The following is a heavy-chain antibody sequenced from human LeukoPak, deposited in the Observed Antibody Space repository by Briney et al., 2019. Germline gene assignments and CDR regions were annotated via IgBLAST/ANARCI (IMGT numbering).Heavy chain of an antibody. CDR3: ARDHLYYEISGPRFDY. V-gene: IGHV3-23*01. CDR2: ISGSGGHT. J-gene: IGHJ4*02. D-gene: IGHD3-16*01. Sequence: GGTLRLSCEGSGITSSSKLMNWVRQAPGKGLEWVSGISGSGGHTYYADSVKGRFTISRDNAKNSLYLQMNSLRVEDTAVYFCARDHLYYEISGPRFDYWGQGTRVTVSS. CDR1: GITSSSKL.